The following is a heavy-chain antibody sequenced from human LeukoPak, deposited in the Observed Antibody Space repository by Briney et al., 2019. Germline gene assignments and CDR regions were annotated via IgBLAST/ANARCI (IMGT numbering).Heavy chain of an antibody. Sequence: SGESLKISCKGSGYSFSTYWIGWVRQMPGKGLEWMGIIYPGNSDTRYSPTFQGQVTISADKSISTAYLQWSSLKASDTAMYYCARSSSSYYYYYGMDVWGQGTTVTVSS. V-gene: IGHV5-51*01. D-gene: IGHD6-6*01. CDR3: ARSSSSYYYYYGMDV. CDR1: GYSFSTYW. CDR2: IYPGNSDT. J-gene: IGHJ6*02.